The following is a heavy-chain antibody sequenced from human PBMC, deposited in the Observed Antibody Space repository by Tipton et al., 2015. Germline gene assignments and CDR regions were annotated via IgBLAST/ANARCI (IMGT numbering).Heavy chain of an antibody. CDR1: GGSFSFHY. J-gene: IGHJ4*02. D-gene: IGHD3-9*01. V-gene: IGHV4-34*01. Sequence: TLSLTCTVEGGSFSFHYWSWIRQPPGRALEWIGEIYPTTSTNYNPSLKSRVAMSVDMSKKRISLSLTSVTAADTAIYYCACQDYDSLTRDYQTVDYWGQGTLVTVSS. CDR3: ACQDYDSLTRDYQTVDY. CDR2: IYPTTST.